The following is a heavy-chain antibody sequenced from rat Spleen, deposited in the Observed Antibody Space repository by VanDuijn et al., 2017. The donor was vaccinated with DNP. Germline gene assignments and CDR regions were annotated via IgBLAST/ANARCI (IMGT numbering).Heavy chain of an antibody. CDR1: GFTFSDYN. CDR3: ARGSTTVDYWYFDF. CDR2: VSYDGGRT. J-gene: IGHJ1*01. Sequence: EVQLVESGGGLVQPGRSLKLSCAASGFTFSDYNMAWVRQAPKKGLEWVATVSYDGGRTYYGDSVKGRFTISRDNAKSTLYLQMNSLRFEDTATYYCARGSTTVDYWYFDFWGPGTMVTVSS. D-gene: IGHD1-1*01. V-gene: IGHV5-7*01.